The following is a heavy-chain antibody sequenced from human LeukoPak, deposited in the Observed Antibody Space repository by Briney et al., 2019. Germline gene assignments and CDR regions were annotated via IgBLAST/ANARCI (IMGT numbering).Heavy chain of an antibody. CDR3: ARGRADYYDSSGYPDYYYYGMDV. Sequence: SETLSLTCTVSGGSINTYYWSWIRQPPGKGLEWIGYIYYSGSTNYNPSLKSRVTISVDTSKNQFSLKLSSVTAADTAVYYCARGRADYYDSSGYPDYYYYGMDVWGQGTTVTVSS. D-gene: IGHD3-22*01. V-gene: IGHV4-59*01. J-gene: IGHJ6*02. CDR1: GGSINTYY. CDR2: IYYSGST.